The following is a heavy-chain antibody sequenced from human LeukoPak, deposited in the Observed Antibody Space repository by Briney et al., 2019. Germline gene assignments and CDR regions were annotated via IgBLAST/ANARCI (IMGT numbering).Heavy chain of an antibody. D-gene: IGHD7-27*01. J-gene: IGHJ4*02. V-gene: IGHV3-23*01. CDR2: ITGSGDST. CDR1: GFTFSSNA. Sequence: PGGSLRLSCAASGFTFSSNAMNWVRQAPGKGLEWVSGITGSGDSTYYTDSVKGRFTISRDNSKNTLYLQMTNLRVDDTALYYCAIDPNWETHNWGQGVPVTVSS. CDR3: AIDPNWETHN.